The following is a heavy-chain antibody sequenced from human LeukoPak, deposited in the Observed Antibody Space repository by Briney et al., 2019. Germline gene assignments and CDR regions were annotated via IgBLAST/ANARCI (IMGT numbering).Heavy chain of an antibody. Sequence: SETLSLTCTVSGGSISSYYWSWIRQPPGKGLEWIGYIYYSGSTNYNPSLKSRVTISVDTSKNRFSLKLSSVTAADTAVYYCARTPSGSGDPHYGGWFDPWGQGTLVTVSS. CDR2: IYYSGST. V-gene: IGHV4-59*01. CDR1: GGSISSYY. CDR3: ARTPSGSGDPHYGGWFDP. J-gene: IGHJ5*02. D-gene: IGHD3-10*01.